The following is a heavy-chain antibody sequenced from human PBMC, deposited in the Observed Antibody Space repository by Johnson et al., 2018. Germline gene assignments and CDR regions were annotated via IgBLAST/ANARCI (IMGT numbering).Heavy chain of an antibody. J-gene: IGHJ3*02. V-gene: IGHV3-49*03. Sequence: VQLVESGGGLVQPGRSLRLSCTASGFTFGYYAMSWSRHAPGKGLEWVGFIKSKAYGGTTDYATSVKGGFTISRDDSKSIAYLQMNSLKTEDTAVYYCTGSPVYHFESGAYLAASDSWGQGTMVPVSS. CDR3: TGSPVYHFESGAYLAASDS. CDR2: IKSKAYGGTT. CDR1: GFTFGYYA. D-gene: IGHD2-15*01.